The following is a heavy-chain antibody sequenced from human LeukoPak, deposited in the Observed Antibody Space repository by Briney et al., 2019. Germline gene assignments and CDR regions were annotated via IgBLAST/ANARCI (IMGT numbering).Heavy chain of an antibody. J-gene: IGHJ4*02. V-gene: IGHV3-64D*06. CDR2: IGGDGFSA. Sequence: GGSLRLSCSASGFTFTGYAMHWVRQAPGKGLEYVSGIGGDGFSAFYADSMKDRVTISRDNSKSTVHLQMTSLGVEDTAVYFCVRDVDYYASGSYLGYFDYWGQGTLVTVSS. CDR1: GFTFTGYA. CDR3: VRDVDYYASGSYLGYFDY. D-gene: IGHD3-10*01.